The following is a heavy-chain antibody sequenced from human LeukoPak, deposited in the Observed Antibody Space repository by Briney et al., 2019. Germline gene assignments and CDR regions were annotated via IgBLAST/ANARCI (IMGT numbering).Heavy chain of an antibody. V-gene: IGHV3-53*01. D-gene: IGHD6-19*01. CDR2: VYSDGTT. J-gene: IGHJ6*02. CDR3: AREAYSGGWCYMDV. CDR1: GFTVSSNY. Sequence: PGGSLRLSCATSGFTVSSNYMSWVRQAPGKGLEWVSIVYSDGTTYYADSVKGRFIISRDNSKNTMYLQMNSLRAEDTAVYYCAREAYSGGWCYMDVWGQGTTVTVSS.